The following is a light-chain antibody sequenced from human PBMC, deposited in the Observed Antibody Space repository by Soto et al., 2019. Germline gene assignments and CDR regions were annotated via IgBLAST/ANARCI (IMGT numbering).Light chain of an antibody. CDR2: GAS. J-gene: IGKJ1*01. CDR1: QSVMSNY. Sequence: EVVLTQSPGSLSLSPGERATLSCRASQSVMSNYLSWYQQKPGQPPRLLIYGASSRATGIPDRFSGSGSGTDFTLTISRLEPEDFAVYYCQQYGRSPTTFGQGTKVDIK. V-gene: IGKV3-20*01. CDR3: QQYGRSPTT.